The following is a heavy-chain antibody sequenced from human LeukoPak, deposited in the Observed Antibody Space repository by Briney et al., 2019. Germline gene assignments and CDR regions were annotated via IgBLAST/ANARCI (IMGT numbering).Heavy chain of an antibody. Sequence: GGSLRLSCTVSGFTFGAYAMSWVRQAPGKGLEWVGFIRNKGYGGTTEYAASVKGRFIISRDDSKNIAHLQMDSLETADTAVYYCTRDYYRGDPSGGFDYWGQGTLVTVSS. CDR1: GFTFGAYA. D-gene: IGHD3-10*01. CDR3: TRDYYRGDPSGGFDY. J-gene: IGHJ4*02. CDR2: IRNKGYGGTT. V-gene: IGHV3-49*04.